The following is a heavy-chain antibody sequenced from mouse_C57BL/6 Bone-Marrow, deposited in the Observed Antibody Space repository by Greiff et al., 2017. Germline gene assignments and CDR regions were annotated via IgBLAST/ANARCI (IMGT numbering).Heavy chain of an antibody. CDR3: ARVSNWDYFDY. CDR1: GYAFSSSW. CDR2: IYPGDGDT. V-gene: IGHV1-82*01. D-gene: IGHD4-1*01. J-gene: IGHJ2*01. Sequence: VKLVESGPELVKPGASVKISCKASGYAFSSSWMNWVKQRPGKGLEWIGRIYPGDGDTNYNGKFKGKATLTADKSSSTAYMQLSSLTSEDSAVYFCARVSNWDYFDYWGHGTTLTVSS.